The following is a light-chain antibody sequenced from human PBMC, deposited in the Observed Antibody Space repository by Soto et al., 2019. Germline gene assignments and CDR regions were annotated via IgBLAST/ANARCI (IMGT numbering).Light chain of an antibody. V-gene: IGLV2-14*01. CDR2: EVN. CDR1: ISDVGAYTS. J-gene: IGLJ1*01. Sequence: SVLSQPSSVSGSPGQSITISCTGTISDVGAYTSVSWYQHHPGKAPKVIIYEVNKRPSGISNRFSGSKSVNTASLTISGLQPDDEAHYYCSSYTSDNRDYVFGTGTKVTVL. CDR3: SSYTSDNRDYV.